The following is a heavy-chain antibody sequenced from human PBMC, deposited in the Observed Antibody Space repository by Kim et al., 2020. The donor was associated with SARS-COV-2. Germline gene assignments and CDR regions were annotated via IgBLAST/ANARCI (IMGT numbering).Heavy chain of an antibody. CDR3: AKSVSGSYFGYDY. CDR1: GFTFNTYD. Sequence: GGSLRLSCAASGFTFNTYDMHWVRQAPGKGLEWVAGISCDGSNKYYADSVKGRFTISRDNSKNTLYLQMNSLRIEDTAVYYCAKSVSGSYFGYDYWGQETLVTVSP. V-gene: IGHV3-30*18. CDR2: ISCDGSNK. D-gene: IGHD1-26*01. J-gene: IGHJ4*02.